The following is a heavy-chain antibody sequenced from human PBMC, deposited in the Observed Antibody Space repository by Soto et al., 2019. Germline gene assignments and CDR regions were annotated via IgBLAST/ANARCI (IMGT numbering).Heavy chain of an antibody. Sequence: GSLRLSCAASGFTFSSYAMHWVRQAPGKGLEGVAVISYDGSNKYYADSVKGRFTISRDNSKTTLYLQMNSLRAEDTAVYYCARDRTRSGSYKGVFDYWGQGTLVTVSS. CDR2: ISYDGSNK. D-gene: IGHD1-26*01. J-gene: IGHJ4*02. CDR1: GFTFSSYA. V-gene: IGHV3-30-3*01. CDR3: ARDRTRSGSYKGVFDY.